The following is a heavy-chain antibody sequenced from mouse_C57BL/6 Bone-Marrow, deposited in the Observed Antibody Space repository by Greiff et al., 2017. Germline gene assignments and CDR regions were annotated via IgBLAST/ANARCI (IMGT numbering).Heavy chain of an antibody. V-gene: IGHV1-50*01. CDR1: GSTFTSYW. D-gene: IGHD2-3*01. CDR3: ARDGGYWPFAY. Sequence: VQLQQPGAELVKPGASVKLSCKASGSTFTSYWMQWVKQRPGQGLEWIGEIDPSDSYTNYNQKFKGKATLTVDTSSSTAYMQLSSLTSEDSAVYYCARDGGYWPFAYWGQGTLVTVSA. CDR2: IDPSDSYT. J-gene: IGHJ3*01.